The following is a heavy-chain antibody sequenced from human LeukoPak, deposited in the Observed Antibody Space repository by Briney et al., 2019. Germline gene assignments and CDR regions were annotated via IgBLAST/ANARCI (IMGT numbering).Heavy chain of an antibody. Sequence: NPSETLSLTCAVYGGSFSGYYWSWIRQPPGKGLEWTGEINHSGSTNYNPSLKSRVTISVDTSKSQFSLKLSSVTAADTAVYYCARGTVPYCSGGSCYLYYFDYWGQGTLVTVSS. CDR3: ARGTVPYCSGGSCYLYYFDY. D-gene: IGHD2-15*01. V-gene: IGHV4-34*01. CDR1: GGSFSGYY. J-gene: IGHJ4*02. CDR2: INHSGST.